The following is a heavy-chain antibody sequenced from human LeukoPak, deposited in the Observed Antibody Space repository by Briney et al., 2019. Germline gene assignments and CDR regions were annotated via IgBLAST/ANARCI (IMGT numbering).Heavy chain of an antibody. Sequence: GGSLSLSCAASGFTFSTYWMSWVRQAPGKGLEWLANIRQDGGETYYGDSVKGRFTVSRDNANNSLDLQMNSLRADDTAVYYCARFRFGVTTNFFDYWGQGTLVTVSS. CDR2: IRQDGGET. CDR3: ARFRFGVTTNFFDY. V-gene: IGHV3-7*01. CDR1: GFTFSTYW. J-gene: IGHJ4*02. D-gene: IGHD4-17*01.